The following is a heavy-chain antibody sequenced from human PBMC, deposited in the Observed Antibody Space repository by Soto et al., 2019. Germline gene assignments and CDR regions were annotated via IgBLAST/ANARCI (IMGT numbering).Heavy chain of an antibody. CDR3: VRFLIIGTTRVSYYDF. D-gene: IGHD1-1*01. Sequence: PGGSLRLSCAASGFTFSSYTMNWVRQAPGKGLEWVSSISSSSSYIYYADSVKGRFTISRDNAKNSLYLQMNGLRAEDTAVYSYVRFLIIGTTRVSYYDFCGEVALVTV. V-gene: IGHV3-21*01. CDR2: ISSSSSYI. J-gene: IGHJ4*02. CDR1: GFTFSSYT.